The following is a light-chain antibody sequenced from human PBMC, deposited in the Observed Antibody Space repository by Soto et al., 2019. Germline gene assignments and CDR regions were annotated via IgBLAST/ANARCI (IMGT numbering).Light chain of an antibody. CDR3: CSYAASTTFV. CDR2: EGT. J-gene: IGLJ1*01. V-gene: IGLV2-23*03. CDR1: SSDVGSYNL. Sequence: QSALTQPASVSGSPGQSITISCTGTSSDVGSYNLVSWYQQHPGKAPKLMIYEGTKRPSGVSNRFSASKSGNTASLTISGLQAEDEADYYCCSYAASTTFVFGTGTKLTVL.